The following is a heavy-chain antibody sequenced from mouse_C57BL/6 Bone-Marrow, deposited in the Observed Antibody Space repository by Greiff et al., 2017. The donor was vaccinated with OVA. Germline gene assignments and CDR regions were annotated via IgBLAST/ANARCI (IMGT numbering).Heavy chain of an antibody. J-gene: IGHJ1*03. V-gene: IGHV2-4*01. CDR3: DKTGFITTVVATLDWYFDV. D-gene: IGHD1-1*01. CDR1: GFSLTSYG. Sequence: QVQLKESGPGLVQPSQSLSITCTVSGFSLTSYGVHWVRQPPGKGLEWLGVIWSGGSTDYNAAFISRLSISKDNSKSQVFFKMNSLQADDTAIYYCDKTGFITTVVATLDWYFDVWGTGTTVTVSS. CDR2: IWSGGST.